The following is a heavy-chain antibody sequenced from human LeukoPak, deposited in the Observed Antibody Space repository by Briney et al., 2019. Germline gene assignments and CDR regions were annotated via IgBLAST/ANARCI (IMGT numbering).Heavy chain of an antibody. Sequence: GGSLRLSCAASGFTFSSYGMSWVRQAPGKGLEWVSFIYSDNTHYSDSVKGRFTISRDNAKNSLYLQMNSLRAEDTAVYYCATRGDELRYFDWLLIDYWGQGTLVTVSS. J-gene: IGHJ4*02. V-gene: IGHV3-21*01. D-gene: IGHD3-9*01. CDR3: ATRGDELRYFDWLLIDY. CDR2: IYSDNT. CDR1: GFTFSSYG.